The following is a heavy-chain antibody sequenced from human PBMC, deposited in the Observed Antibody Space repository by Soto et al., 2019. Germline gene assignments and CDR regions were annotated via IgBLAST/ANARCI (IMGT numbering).Heavy chain of an antibody. D-gene: IGHD6-19*01. V-gene: IGHV1-18*04. Sequence: QVQLVQSGAKVKKPGASVKVSCKASGYTFTIYGISWVRQAPGQGLEWMGWISAYNGNTNYAQKRQGRVTMTTDTSTSTAYMELRSLRSDDTAVYYCARDRQWLVRRGYYYGMDVWGQGTTVTVSS. CDR1: GYTFTIYG. CDR2: ISAYNGNT. CDR3: ARDRQWLVRRGYYYGMDV. J-gene: IGHJ6*02.